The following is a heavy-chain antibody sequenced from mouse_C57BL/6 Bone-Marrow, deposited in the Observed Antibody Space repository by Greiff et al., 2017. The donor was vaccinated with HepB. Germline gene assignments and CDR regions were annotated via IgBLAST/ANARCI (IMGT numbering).Heavy chain of an antibody. CDR1: GYTFTSYW. V-gene: IGHV1-64*01. CDR3: ARQDYYAMDY. Sequence: VQLQQSGAELVKPGASVKLSCKASGYTFTSYWMHWVKQRPGQGLEWIGMIHPNSGSTNYNEKFKSKATLTVDKSSSTAYMQLSSLTSEDSAVYYCARQDYYAMDYWGQGTSVTVSS. J-gene: IGHJ4*01. CDR2: IHPNSGST.